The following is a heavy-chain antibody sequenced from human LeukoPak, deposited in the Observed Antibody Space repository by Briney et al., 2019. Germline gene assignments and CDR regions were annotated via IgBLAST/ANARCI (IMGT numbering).Heavy chain of an antibody. D-gene: IGHD6-13*01. J-gene: IGHJ6*03. CDR3: AYSSSWLLYYYYMDV. CDR2: IYSGDST. CDR1: GFTVSSNY. Sequence: GGSLRLSCAASGFTVSSNYMSWVRQAPGKGLEWVSVIYSGDSTYYADSVKGRFTISRDNSKNTLYLQMNSLRAEDTAVYYCAYSSSWLLYYYYMDVWGKGTTVTVSS. V-gene: IGHV3-53*01.